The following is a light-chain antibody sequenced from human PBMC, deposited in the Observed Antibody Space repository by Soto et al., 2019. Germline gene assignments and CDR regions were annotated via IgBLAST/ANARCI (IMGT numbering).Light chain of an antibody. Sequence: EIGLTQSPGTLSLSPGERATLSCRASQSVSSSSLAWYQQKPGQAPRLLIYGASSRATGIPDRLSGSGSGTDFALTISRLEPEDFSVYYCLQYGSSPWITFGQGTRLEIK. CDR3: LQYGSSPWIT. CDR1: QSVSSSS. CDR2: GAS. V-gene: IGKV3-20*01. J-gene: IGKJ5*01.